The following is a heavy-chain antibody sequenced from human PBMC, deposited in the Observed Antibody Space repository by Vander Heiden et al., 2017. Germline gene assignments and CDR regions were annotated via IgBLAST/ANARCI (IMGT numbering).Heavy chain of an antibody. CDR3: ARGNYGMDV. V-gene: IGHV3-74*01. J-gene: IGHJ6*02. CDR1: GFTFGQYY. Sequence: EVQLVESGGGSVQPGGSRRLPCLGSGFTFGQYYIHWKRQAPGKGLVWVSNINSDGSITNYADSARGRFTISRDNARSTVYLQMNDLRAEDTAVYYCARGNYGMDVWGQGSTVTVSS. CDR2: INSDGSIT.